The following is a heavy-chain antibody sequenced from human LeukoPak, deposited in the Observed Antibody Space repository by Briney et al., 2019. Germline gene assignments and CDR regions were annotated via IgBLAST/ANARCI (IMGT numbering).Heavy chain of an antibody. J-gene: IGHJ6*02. CDR3: ARSYYYDSSGYRPHHYYYGMDV. CDR1: GFTFSSYG. D-gene: IGHD3-22*01. Sequence: GGSLRLSCAASGFTFSSYGMHWVRQAPGKGLEWVAVISYDGSNKYYADSVKGRFTISRDNSKNTLYLQMNSLRAEDTAVYYCARSYYYDSSGYRPHHYYYGMDVWGQGTTVTVSS. V-gene: IGHV3-30*03. CDR2: ISYDGSNK.